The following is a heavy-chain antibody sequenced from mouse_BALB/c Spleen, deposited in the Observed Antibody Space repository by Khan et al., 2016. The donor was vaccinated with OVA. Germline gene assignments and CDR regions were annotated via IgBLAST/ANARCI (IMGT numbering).Heavy chain of an antibody. CDR1: GFTFSSYG. CDR3: ASTGPYFGSSYWYFDV. V-gene: IGHV5-6*01. CDR2: ISTTGSYT. J-gene: IGHJ1*01. Sequence: EVELVESGGDLVKPGGSLKLSCAASGFTFSSYGMSWVRQTPDERLEWVAAISTTGSYTYYPDSVKGRFTISRDNAKNTLYLQMSSLKSEDTAMFYCASTGPYFGSSYWYFDVWGAGTTVTVSS. D-gene: IGHD1-1*01.